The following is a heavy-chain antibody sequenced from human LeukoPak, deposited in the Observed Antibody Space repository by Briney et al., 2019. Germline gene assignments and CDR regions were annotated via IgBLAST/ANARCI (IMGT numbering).Heavy chain of an antibody. CDR2: IRHDGSYP. CDR1: RFTFSSYG. D-gene: IGHD3-22*01. CDR3: AKNRDSSDYPRDFDY. Sequence: PGGSLRLSCAASRFTFSSYGMHWVRQTPGKGLEWVAFIRHDGSYPQYADSVKGRFTVSRDNSKNTVYLEMNRLRTEDTAVYYCAKNRDSSDYPRDFDYWGQGTLVTVSS. V-gene: IGHV3-30*02. J-gene: IGHJ4*02.